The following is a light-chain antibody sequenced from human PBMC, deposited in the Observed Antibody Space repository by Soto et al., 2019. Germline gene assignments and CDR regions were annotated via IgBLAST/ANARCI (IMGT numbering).Light chain of an antibody. V-gene: IGKV3D-15*01. CDR1: QSVDSN. CDR3: QQYDNWPLT. Sequence: EIVMTQSPATLSVSPGERATLSCRASQSVDSNLAWYQQKPGQAPRLLIFGASTRATGIPARFSGSGSGTDFTLTISSLQSEDFGVYFCQQYDNWPLTFGGGTRWIS. CDR2: GAS. J-gene: IGKJ4*01.